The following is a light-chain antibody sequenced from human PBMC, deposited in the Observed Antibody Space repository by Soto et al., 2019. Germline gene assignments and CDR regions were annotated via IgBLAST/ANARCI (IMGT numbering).Light chain of an antibody. J-gene: IGLJ1*01. CDR3: SAWYASLNGYV. V-gene: IGLV1-44*01. Sequence: QSVLTQPPSASGTPGQRVTISCSGSSSNIGSKTVNWYQQLPGTAPKLLIYSSYERPSGVPDRFSASKSGTSASLAISGLQSEDEADYYCSAWYASLNGYVFGTGTKLTVL. CDR1: SSNIGSKT. CDR2: SSY.